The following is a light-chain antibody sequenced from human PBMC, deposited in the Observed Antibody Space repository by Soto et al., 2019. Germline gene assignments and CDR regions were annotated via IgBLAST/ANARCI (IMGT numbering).Light chain of an antibody. Sequence: DIQMTQSPSSLSASVGDRVTITCQASQDISNYLNWYQQKPGKAPKLLIYDSSNLESGVPSRFSGSGSGTEFTLTISSLQPDDFATYSCQQYDSCSWTFGQGTKVDIK. CDR3: QQYDSCSWT. V-gene: IGKV1-33*01. CDR2: DSS. J-gene: IGKJ1*01. CDR1: QDISNY.